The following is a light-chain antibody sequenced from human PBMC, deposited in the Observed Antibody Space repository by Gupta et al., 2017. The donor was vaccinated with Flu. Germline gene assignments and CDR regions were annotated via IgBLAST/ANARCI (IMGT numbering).Light chain of an antibody. CDR3: AAWDDSLNGLWV. J-gene: IGLJ3*02. V-gene: IGLV1-44*01. CDR2: NNN. Sequence: VTISCSGSSSNIGSNVVSWYQQLPGTAPKLLIYNNNQRPSGVPDRFSGSKSGTSASLAISGLQSEEEADYYCAAWDDSLNGLWVFGGGTKLTVL. CDR1: SSNIGSNV.